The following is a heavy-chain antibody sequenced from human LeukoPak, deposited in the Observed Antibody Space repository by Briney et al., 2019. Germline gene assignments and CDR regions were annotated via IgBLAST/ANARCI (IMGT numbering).Heavy chain of an antibody. D-gene: IGHD3-10*01. V-gene: IGHV5-51*01. CDR2: IYPGDSEI. J-gene: IGHJ6*02. Sequence: GESLKISCRGSGYSFTNFWIGWVRQMPGKGLEWMGIIYPGDSEIRYSPSFQGQVTMSADKSINTAYLQWSSLKASDTAMYYCARAPPGSGALDVWGQGTTVTVSS. CDR3: ARAPPGSGALDV. CDR1: GYSFTNFW.